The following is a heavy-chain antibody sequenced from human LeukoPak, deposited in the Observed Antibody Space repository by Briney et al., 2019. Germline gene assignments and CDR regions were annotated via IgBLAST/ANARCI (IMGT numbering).Heavy chain of an antibody. CDR3: AKCYDFWSGYYPY. Sequence: PGGSLRLSCAASGFTFSSYAMSWVRQAPRKGLERDSAISGSGGSTYYADSVKGRFTISRDNSKNTLYLQMNSLRAEDTAVYYCAKCYDFWSGYYPYWGQGTLVTVSS. J-gene: IGHJ4*02. D-gene: IGHD3-3*01. CDR2: ISGSGGST. CDR1: GFTFSSYA. V-gene: IGHV3-23*01.